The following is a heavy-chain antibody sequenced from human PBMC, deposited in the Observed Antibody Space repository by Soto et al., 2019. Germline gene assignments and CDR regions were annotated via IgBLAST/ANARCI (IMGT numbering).Heavy chain of an antibody. CDR2: IKSKTDGGTT. D-gene: IGHD3-3*01. CDR3: TTDLGEDGMDV. V-gene: IGHV3-15*07. J-gene: IGHJ6*02. Sequence: WVRYHPGKGLEWVGRIKSKTDGGTTDYAAPVKGRFTISRDDSKNTLYLQMNSLKTEDTAVYYCTTDLGEDGMDVWGQGTTVTVSS.